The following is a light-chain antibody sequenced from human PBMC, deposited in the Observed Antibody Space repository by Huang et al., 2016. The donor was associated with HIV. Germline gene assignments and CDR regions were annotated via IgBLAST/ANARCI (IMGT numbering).Light chain of an antibody. CDR1: QDINDN. V-gene: IGKV1-33*01. CDR2: DAS. J-gene: IGKJ3*01. CDR3: QHYGDLPPLIT. Sequence: DIQMTQSPSSLSASVGDRVTITCQASQDINDNLNWYQQKPGQAPKLLIYDASNLETGVPSRCSGGGSGTDFAFTISGLQPEDIATYYCQHYGDLPPLITFGPGTRVDLK.